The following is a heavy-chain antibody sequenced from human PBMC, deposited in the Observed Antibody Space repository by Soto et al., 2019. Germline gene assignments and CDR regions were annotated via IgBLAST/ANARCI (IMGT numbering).Heavy chain of an antibody. V-gene: IGHV1-2*04. CDR1: GYTFTGYY. Sequence: QVQLVQSGAEVKKPGASVKVSCKASGYTFTGYYMHWVRQAPGQGLEWMGWFNPNSGGTNYAQKFQGWVTMTRDTSISTAYMELSRLRSDDTAVYYCARDLNSSSNAFDIWGQGTMVTVSS. CDR3: ARDLNSSSNAFDI. D-gene: IGHD6-6*01. CDR2: FNPNSGGT. J-gene: IGHJ3*02.